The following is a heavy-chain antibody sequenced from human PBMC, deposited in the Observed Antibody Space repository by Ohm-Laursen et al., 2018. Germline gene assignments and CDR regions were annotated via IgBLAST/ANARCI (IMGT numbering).Heavy chain of an antibody. CDR3: ARDLLARVHSEGRVGFDL. CDR1: GFTVSSNY. CDR2: IYAGGST. Sequence: SLRLSCAASGFTVSSNYMSWVRQAPGKGLEWVASIYAGGSTYYADSVKGRFTISRDNSKNMLYLQMNSLTAEDTAVYYCARDLLARVHSEGRVGFDLWGRGTLVTVSS. V-gene: IGHV3-66*01. J-gene: IGHJ2*01. D-gene: IGHD3-10*01.